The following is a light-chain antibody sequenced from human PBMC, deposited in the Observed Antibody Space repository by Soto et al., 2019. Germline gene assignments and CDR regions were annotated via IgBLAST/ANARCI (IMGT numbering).Light chain of an antibody. CDR1: QSLLHSNGYNY. CDR2: LGS. J-gene: IGKJ1*01. Sequence: VMTQSPLSLPVTPGEPASISCRSSQSLLHSNGYNYLDWYLQKPGQSPQLLIYLGSNRASGVPDRFSGSGSGTDFTPKISRVQTEDVGVFYCMQSLQTPPTFGQGTKVDI. V-gene: IGKV2-28*01. CDR3: MQSLQTPPT.